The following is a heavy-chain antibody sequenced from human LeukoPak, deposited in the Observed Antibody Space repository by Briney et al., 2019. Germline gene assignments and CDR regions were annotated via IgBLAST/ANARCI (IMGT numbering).Heavy chain of an antibody. J-gene: IGHJ4*02. Sequence: PGGSLRLSCAASGFGFSNYWMSWVRQAPGKGLEWVANIKQDGSEKYYVDSVKGRFTISRDNAKNSLYLHMNSLRAEDTAVYFCARDSSPGYYDFVWGTYPRYWDQGTLVTVSS. CDR1: GFGFSNYW. CDR2: IKQDGSEK. D-gene: IGHD3-16*02. CDR3: ARDSSPGYYDFVWGTYPRY. V-gene: IGHV3-7*05.